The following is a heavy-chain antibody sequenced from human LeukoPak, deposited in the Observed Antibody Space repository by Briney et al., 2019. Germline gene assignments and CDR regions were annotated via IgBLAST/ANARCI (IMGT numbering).Heavy chain of an antibody. CDR2: IYHSGST. Sequence: SQTLSLTRAVSGGSISSGGYSWSWIRQPPGKGLEWIGYIYHSGSTYYNPSLKNRVTISVDRSKNQFSLKLSSVTAADTAVYYCARASPLDCSSTSCPESWFDPWGQGTLVTVSS. V-gene: IGHV4-30-2*01. CDR1: GGSISSGGYS. J-gene: IGHJ5*02. CDR3: ARASPLDCSSTSCPESWFDP. D-gene: IGHD2-2*01.